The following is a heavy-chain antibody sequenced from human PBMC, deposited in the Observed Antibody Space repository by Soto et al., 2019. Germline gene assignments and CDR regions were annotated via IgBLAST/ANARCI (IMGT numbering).Heavy chain of an antibody. Sequence: PGGSLRLCCAACGFSISRLAMNWVRQAPGKGLEWVAYISSTSNTVYYADSVDGRFTISRDNAKNSMFLQMSSLRAEDTAVYYCATYAPYCRGGTRDLWGQGTQVTVSS. J-gene: IGHJ5*02. V-gene: IGHV3-48*01. CDR2: ISSTSNTV. CDR1: GFSISRLA. D-gene: IGHD2-15*01. CDR3: ATYAPYCRGGTRDL.